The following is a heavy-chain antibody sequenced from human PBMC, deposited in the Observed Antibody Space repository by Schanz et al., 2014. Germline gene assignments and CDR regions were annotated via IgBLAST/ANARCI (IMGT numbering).Heavy chain of an antibody. Sequence: EVQLLESGGGLVQPGGSLRLSCAASGFTFTNYAMSWVRQAPGKGLEWVAAVSSRSDEIKYADSVRGRFTISRDNSKNTLYLQMNSLRPEDTAVYYCAKAADWPVTRFDPWGQGTLVTVSS. CDR3: AKAADWPVTRFDP. V-gene: IGHV3-23*05. D-gene: IGHD3-9*01. CDR2: VSSRSDEI. J-gene: IGHJ5*02. CDR1: GFTFTNYA.